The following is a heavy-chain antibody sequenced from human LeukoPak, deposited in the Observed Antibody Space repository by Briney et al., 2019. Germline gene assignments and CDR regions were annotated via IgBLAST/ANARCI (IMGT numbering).Heavy chain of an antibody. V-gene: IGHV3-53*01. CDR1: GFTVSSNY. CDR2: IYSGGST. Sequence: PGGSLRLSCAASGFTVSSNYMSWVRQAPGKGREWVSVIYSGGSTYYADSVKGRFTISRDNSKNTLYLQMNSLRAEDTAVYYCAKDSSYYDILTGYYYYYMDVWGKGTTVTISS. D-gene: IGHD3-9*01. CDR3: AKDSSYYDILTGYYYYYMDV. J-gene: IGHJ6*03.